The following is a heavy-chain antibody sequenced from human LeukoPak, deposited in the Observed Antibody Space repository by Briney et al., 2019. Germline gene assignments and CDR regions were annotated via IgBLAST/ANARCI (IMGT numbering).Heavy chain of an antibody. CDR3: AKVETGY. J-gene: IGHJ4*02. V-gene: IGHV3-23*01. Sequence: GGSLRLSCAASGFTFEASAMSRVRQAPGKGLEWVAVITGGGESTYYADSVKGRFTISRDNSKKTLFLQMNSLRAEDTAVYYCAKVETGYWGQGTLVTVSS. CDR1: GFTFEASA. CDR2: ITGGGEST. D-gene: IGHD1-14*01.